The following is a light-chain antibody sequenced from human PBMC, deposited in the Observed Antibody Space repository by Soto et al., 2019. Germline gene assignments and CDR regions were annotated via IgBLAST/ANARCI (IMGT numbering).Light chain of an antibody. J-gene: IGKJ5*01. Sequence: TQSPGTLSLSPGERATLSCRAIQSVSSSYLAWYQQKPGQAPRLLIYGASIRATGIPDRFSGSGSETDFTLTISRLEPEDFALYYCQQYGSSAPITFGQGTRLEI. V-gene: IGKV3-20*01. CDR2: GAS. CDR1: QSVSSSY. CDR3: QQYGSSAPIT.